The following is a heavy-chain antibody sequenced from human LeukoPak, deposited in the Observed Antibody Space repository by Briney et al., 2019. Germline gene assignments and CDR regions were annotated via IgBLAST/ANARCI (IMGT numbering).Heavy chain of an antibody. J-gene: IGHJ5*02. D-gene: IGHD7-27*01. CDR1: GYTFTAYY. CDR2: VNPNSGDT. Sequence: ASVKVSCKPSGYTFTAYYFHWVRQAPGQGLEWMGWVNPNSGDTKYAQIFQDRVTMTTDTLSSTVYVEMSSLRFDDTAVYYCARDGELGWFDPWGQGSLVSVSS. CDR3: ARDGELGWFDP. V-gene: IGHV1-2*02.